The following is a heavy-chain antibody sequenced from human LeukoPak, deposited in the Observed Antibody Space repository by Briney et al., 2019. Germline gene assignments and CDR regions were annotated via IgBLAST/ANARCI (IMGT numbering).Heavy chain of an antibody. J-gene: IGHJ4*02. V-gene: IGHV3-9*03. CDR2: ISWNSGSI. Sequence: AGGSPRLSCAASGFTFDDYAMHWVRQAPGKGLEWVSGISWNSGSIGYADSVKGRFTISRDNAKNSLYLQMNSLRAEDMALYYCAKDNAYHDSSGGRGFDYWGQGTLVTVSS. CDR1: GFTFDDYA. D-gene: IGHD3-22*01. CDR3: AKDNAYHDSSGGRGFDY.